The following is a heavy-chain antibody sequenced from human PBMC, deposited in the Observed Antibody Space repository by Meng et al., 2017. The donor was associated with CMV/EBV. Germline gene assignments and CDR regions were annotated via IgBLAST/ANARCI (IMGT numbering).Heavy chain of an antibody. Sequence: KVSCKGSGYSFTSYWIGWVRQMPGKGLEWMGIIYPGDSDTRYSPSFQGQVTISADKSISTAYLQWSSLKASDTAMYYCARGMGLDWNDAYFDYWGQGTLVTVSS. V-gene: IGHV5-51*01. CDR1: GYSFTSYW. CDR2: IYPGDSDT. D-gene: IGHD1-1*01. J-gene: IGHJ4*02. CDR3: ARGMGLDWNDAYFDY.